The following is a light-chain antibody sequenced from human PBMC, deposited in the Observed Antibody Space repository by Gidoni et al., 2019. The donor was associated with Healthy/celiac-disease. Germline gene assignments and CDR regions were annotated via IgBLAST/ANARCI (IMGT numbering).Light chain of an antibody. Sequence: IQLNQSPSYLSASVGDTVTITCRASQSMSNYLKWYQQKPVKAPMLLNYASSSLQGGVPSRSRGSGSGEDFTLTISRLQPEHFATYYCQQSYSTRTFXQXTKVEIK. CDR1: QSMSNY. CDR3: QQSYSTRT. J-gene: IGKJ2*01. V-gene: IGKV1-39*01. CDR2: ASS.